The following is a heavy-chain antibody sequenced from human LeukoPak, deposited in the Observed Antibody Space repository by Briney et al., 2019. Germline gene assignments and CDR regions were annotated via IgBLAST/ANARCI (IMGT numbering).Heavy chain of an antibody. Sequence: GGSLRLSCAASGFTFDDYGMSWVRQAPGKGLEWVSVISGDGGSTDYADSVKGRFTISRDNSKNSLYLQMNSLRTEDTALYYCAKGGRSRWNQVDYWGQGTLVTVSS. CDR2: ISGDGGST. CDR3: AKGGRSRWNQVDY. CDR1: GFTFDDYG. D-gene: IGHD5-24*01. V-gene: IGHV3-43*02. J-gene: IGHJ4*02.